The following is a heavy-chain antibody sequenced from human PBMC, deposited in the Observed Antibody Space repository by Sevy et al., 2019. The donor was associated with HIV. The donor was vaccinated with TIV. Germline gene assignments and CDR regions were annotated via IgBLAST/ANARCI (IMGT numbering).Heavy chain of an antibody. D-gene: IGHD3-10*01. V-gene: IGHV3-53*01. CDR3: ARVSAGYGSGLNYYYGMDA. Sequence: GGSLRLSCAASGFTVSSNYMSWVRQAPGKGLEWVSVIYSGGSTYYADSVKGRFTICRDNSKNTLYLQMNSLRAEDTAVYYCARVSAGYGSGLNYYYGMDAWGQGTTVTVSS. J-gene: IGHJ6*02. CDR1: GFTVSSNY. CDR2: IYSGGST.